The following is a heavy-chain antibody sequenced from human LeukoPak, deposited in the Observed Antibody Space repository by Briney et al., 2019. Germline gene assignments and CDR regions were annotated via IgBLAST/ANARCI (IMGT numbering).Heavy chain of an antibody. CDR3: ARVYYYDSSGVFDY. J-gene: IGHJ4*02. V-gene: IGHV1-69*13. Sequence: SVKVSCKASGGTLSSYAISWVRQAPGQGLEWMGGIIPIFGTANYAQKFQGRVTITADESTSTAYMELSSLRSEDTAVYYCARVYYYDSSGVFDYWGQGTLVTVSS. CDR2: IIPIFGTA. CDR1: GGTLSSYA. D-gene: IGHD3-22*01.